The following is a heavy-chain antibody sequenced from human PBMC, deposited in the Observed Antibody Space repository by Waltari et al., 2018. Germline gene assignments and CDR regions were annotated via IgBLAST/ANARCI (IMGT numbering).Heavy chain of an antibody. CDR1: GGSLSGYY. CDR2: IKHSGST. CDR3: ASSRVRGVINY. Sequence: QVQLQQWGAGLWKPSETLSRTCAVDGGSLSGYYWSWIRQPPGKGLEWIGEIKHSGSTHYNPSLMSRVTISVDTSKNQFSLTLSSVTAADSAVYYCASSRVRGVINYWGQGTLVIVSS. J-gene: IGHJ4*02. V-gene: IGHV4-34*01. D-gene: IGHD3-10*01.